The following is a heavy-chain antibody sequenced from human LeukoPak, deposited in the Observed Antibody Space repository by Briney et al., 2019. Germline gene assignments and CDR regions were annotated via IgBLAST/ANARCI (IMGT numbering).Heavy chain of an antibody. J-gene: IGHJ4*02. Sequence: GGSLRLSCAASGFTFSNYVMSWVRQAPGKGLEWVAFIRYDGSNKYYADSVRGRFTISRDNSKNTLYLQMNSLRAEDTAVYYCAKDAASMVRGVIPAGFDYWGQGTLVTVSS. V-gene: IGHV3-30*02. CDR1: GFTFSNYV. CDR3: AKDAASMVRGVIPAGFDY. CDR2: IRYDGSNK. D-gene: IGHD3-10*01.